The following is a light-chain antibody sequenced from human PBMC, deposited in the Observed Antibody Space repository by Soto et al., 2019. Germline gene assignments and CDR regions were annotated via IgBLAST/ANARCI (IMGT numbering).Light chain of an antibody. Sequence: EIEVTQSPTSLAASLGDRGTLTCRASQTIGTYVNWYRQKSGAAPELLIYDASTLQSGVPSRFRGGASGTDFTLTISSLQLDDFATYYCQQSYNTPLTFGQGTKVDIK. CDR3: QQSYNTPLT. CDR1: QTIGTY. J-gene: IGKJ1*01. CDR2: DAS. V-gene: IGKV1-39*01.